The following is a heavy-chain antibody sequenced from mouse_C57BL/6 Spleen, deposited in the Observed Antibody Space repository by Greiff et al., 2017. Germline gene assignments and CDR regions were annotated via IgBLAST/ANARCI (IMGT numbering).Heavy chain of an antibody. D-gene: IGHD1-1*01. Sequence: EVQLQQSGPELVKPGASVKMSCKASGYTFTDYNMHWVKQSHGKSLEWIGYINPNNGGTSYNQKFKGKATLTVNKSSSTAYMGLRSLTSEDSAVYYCARGGLYYYGSSLYAMDYWGQGTSVTVSS. CDR1: GYTFTDYN. CDR3: ARGGLYYYGSSLYAMDY. V-gene: IGHV1-22*01. J-gene: IGHJ4*01. CDR2: INPNNGGT.